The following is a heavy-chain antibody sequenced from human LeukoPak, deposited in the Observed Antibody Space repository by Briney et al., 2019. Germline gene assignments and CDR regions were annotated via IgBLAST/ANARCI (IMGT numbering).Heavy chain of an antibody. CDR1: GFTFSSYW. CDR3: AREGYYYDSSGYTSSYYYGMDV. CDR2: IYSGGST. V-gene: IGHV3-53*04. D-gene: IGHD3-22*01. J-gene: IGHJ6*02. Sequence: GGSLRLSCAASGFTFSSYWMHWVRHAPGKGLEWVSVIYSGGSTYYADSVKGRFTISRHNSKNTLYLQMNSLRAEDTAVYYCAREGYYYDSSGYTSSYYYGMDVWGQGTTVTVSS.